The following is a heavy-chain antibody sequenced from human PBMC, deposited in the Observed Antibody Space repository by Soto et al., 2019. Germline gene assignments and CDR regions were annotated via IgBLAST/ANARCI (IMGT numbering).Heavy chain of an antibody. CDR3: TKNGQPPYYYYGLDV. V-gene: IGHV1-18*01. D-gene: IGHD2-8*01. CDR1: GYTFSRYG. J-gene: IGHJ6*02. CDR2: ISGYNGDT. Sequence: ASVKVSCKASGYTFSRYGISWVRQAPGQGLEWMGWISGYNGDTNYAQKFRGRVTMTIDTSTTTAYMELRGLTSDDTAIYYCTKNGQPPYYYYGLDVWGQGTTVTVS.